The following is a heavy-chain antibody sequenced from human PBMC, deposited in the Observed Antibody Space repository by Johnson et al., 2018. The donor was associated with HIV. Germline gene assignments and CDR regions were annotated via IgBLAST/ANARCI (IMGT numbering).Heavy chain of an antibody. CDR1: GFTVSSNY. CDR2: IYSGGST. V-gene: IGHV3-66*01. CDR3: ARVGWLPDAFDI. J-gene: IGHJ3*02. D-gene: IGHD5-24*01. Sequence: VQLVESGGGVVRPGGSLRLSCAASGFTVSSNYMSWVRQAPGKGLEWVSVIYSGGSTYYADSVKGRFTISRDNAKNSLYLQMNSLRAEDTAVYYCARVGWLPDAFDIWGQGTMVTVSS.